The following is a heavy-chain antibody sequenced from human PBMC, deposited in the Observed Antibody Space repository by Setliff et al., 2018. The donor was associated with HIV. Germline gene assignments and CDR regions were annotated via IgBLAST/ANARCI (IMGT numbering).Heavy chain of an antibody. V-gene: IGHV5-51*01. CDR2: ISPDDSDS. Sequence: GESLKISCKGSGYSFTGYWIGWVRQMPGKGLEWMGIISPDDSDSRYSPSFQGQVTISADKSISTAYLQWSSLKASDTAMYYCASGRKKNYDLFTGYYRILGVDFDYWGQGTLVTVSS. D-gene: IGHD3-9*01. CDR3: ASGRKKNYDLFTGYYRILGVDFDY. J-gene: IGHJ4*02. CDR1: GYSFTGYW.